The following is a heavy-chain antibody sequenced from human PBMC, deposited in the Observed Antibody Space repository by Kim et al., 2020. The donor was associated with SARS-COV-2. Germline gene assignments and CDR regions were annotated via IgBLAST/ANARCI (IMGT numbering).Heavy chain of an antibody. D-gene: IGHD5-18*01. CDR2: IYYSGST. Sequence: SETLSLTCTVSGGSISSSSYYWGWIRQPPGKGLEWIGSIYYSGSTYYNPSLKSRVTISVDTSKNQFSLKLSSVTAAATAVYYCAGLGGIQRWLSNGYFDLWGRGALFTVSS. CDR3: AGLGGIQRWLSNGYFDL. CDR1: GGSISSSSYY. J-gene: IGHJ2*01. V-gene: IGHV4-39*01.